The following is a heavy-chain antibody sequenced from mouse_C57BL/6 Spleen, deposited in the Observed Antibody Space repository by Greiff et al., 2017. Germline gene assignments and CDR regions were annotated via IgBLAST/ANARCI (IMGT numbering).Heavy chain of an antibody. J-gene: IGHJ4*01. V-gene: IGHV1-82*01. CDR1: GYAFSSSW. CDR2: IYPGDGDT. D-gene: IGHD1-1*01. CDR3: AREGDGRAMDY. Sequence: VQLQPSGPELVKPGASVKISCKASGYAFSSSWMNWVKQRPGKGLEWIGRIYPGDGDTNYNGKFKGKATLTADKSSSTAYMQLSSLTSEDSAVYFCAREGDGRAMDYWGQGTSVTVSS.